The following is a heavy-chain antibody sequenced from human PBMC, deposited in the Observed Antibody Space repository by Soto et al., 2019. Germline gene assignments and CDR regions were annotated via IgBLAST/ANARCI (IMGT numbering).Heavy chain of an antibody. CDR3: ARDQLEGNWFDP. CDR1: GGSISSGGYS. J-gene: IGHJ5*02. V-gene: IGHV4-30-2*01. D-gene: IGHD1-1*01. CDR2: IYHSGST. Sequence: QLQLQESGSGLVRPSQTLSLTCAVSGGSISSGGYSWNWIRQPPGKGLEWIGYIYHSGSTLYNPSLKSRVTISVDKSKNQFPLTLSSVTAEDTAVYYCARDQLEGNWFDPWGQGTLVTVSS.